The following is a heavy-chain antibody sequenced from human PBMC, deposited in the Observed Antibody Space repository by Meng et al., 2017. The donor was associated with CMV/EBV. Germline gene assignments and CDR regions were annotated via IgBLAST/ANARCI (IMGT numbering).Heavy chain of an antibody. CDR3: ARVLGYCSSTSCENWFDP. J-gene: IGHJ5*02. V-gene: IGHV1-18*01. D-gene: IGHD2-2*01. CDR1: GYTFTSYG. CDR2: ISAYNGNT. Sequence: ASVKVSCKASGYTFTSYGISWVRQAPGQGREWMGWISAYNGNTNYAQKLQGRVTMTTDTSTSTAYMELRSLRSDDTAVYYCARVLGYCSSTSCENWFDPWGQGTLVTVSS.